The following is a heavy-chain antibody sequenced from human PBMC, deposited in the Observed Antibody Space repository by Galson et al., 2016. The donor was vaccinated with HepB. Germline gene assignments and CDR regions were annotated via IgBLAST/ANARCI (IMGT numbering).Heavy chain of an antibody. CDR3: ARWRGGYFDS. CDR1: GFTFGDYY. CDR2: ITTPDNTV. V-gene: IGHV3-11*01. J-gene: IGHJ4*02. D-gene: IGHD2-15*01. Sequence: SLRLSCAGSGFTFGDYYMSWIRQAPGKGLEWISYITTPDNTVYDVDSVKDRFTTSRDNAKSSLFLQMHSLRAEDTAVYYCARWRGGYFDSWGQGILVTVSS.